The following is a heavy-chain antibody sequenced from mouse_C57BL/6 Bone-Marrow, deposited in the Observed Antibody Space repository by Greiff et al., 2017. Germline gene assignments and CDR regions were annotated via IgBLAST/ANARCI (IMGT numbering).Heavy chain of an antibody. CDR1: GYTFTSYG. Sequence: QVQLQQSGAELARPGASVKLSCKASGYTFTSYGISWVKQRTGQGLEWIGEIYPRSGNTYYNEKFKGKATLTADKSSSTAYMELRSLTSKDSAVYFCARWTLYYAMDYWGQGTSVTVSS. CDR3: ARWTLYYAMDY. V-gene: IGHV1-81*01. CDR2: IYPRSGNT. J-gene: IGHJ4*01.